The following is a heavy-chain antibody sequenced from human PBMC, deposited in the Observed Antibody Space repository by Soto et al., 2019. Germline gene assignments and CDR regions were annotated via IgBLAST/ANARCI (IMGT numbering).Heavy chain of an antibody. Sequence: QVQLVQSGAEVKKPGSSVKVSCKASGGNFSSYAISWVRQAPGQGLEWMGGIIPIFGTANYAQKFQGRVTITEDESTRPAYMELSRLRAEDTAVYSCARGPPEPGIAVAGTVEYFQHWGQGTLVTVSS. J-gene: IGHJ1*01. V-gene: IGHV1-69*01. CDR1: GGNFSSYA. CDR3: ARGPPEPGIAVAGTVEYFQH. D-gene: IGHD6-19*01. CDR2: IIPIFGTA.